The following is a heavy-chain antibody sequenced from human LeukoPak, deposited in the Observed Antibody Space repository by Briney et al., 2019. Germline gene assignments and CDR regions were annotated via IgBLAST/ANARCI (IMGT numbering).Heavy chain of an antibody. D-gene: IGHD5-18*01. J-gene: IGHJ4*02. CDR3: ARVVESYGYYFDY. CDR1: GGTFSSYA. CDR2: IIPIFGTA. V-gene: IGHV1-69*13. Sequence: SVKVSCKASGGTFSSYAISWVRQAPGQGLEWMGGIIPIFGTANYAQKFQGRVTITADESTSTAYMELSSLRSEDTSVYYCARVVESYGYYFDYWGQGTLVTVSS.